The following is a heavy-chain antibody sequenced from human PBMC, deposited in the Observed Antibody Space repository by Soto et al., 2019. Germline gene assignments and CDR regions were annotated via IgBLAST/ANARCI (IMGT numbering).Heavy chain of an antibody. CDR1: GGSISSGGYY. CDR3: ARGGYSYGVYFDY. CDR2: IYYSGST. V-gene: IGHV4-31*03. Sequence: SETLSLTCTVSGGSISSGGYYWSWIRQHPGKGLEWIGYIYYSGSTYYNPSLKSRVTISVDTSKNQFSLKLSSVTAADTAVYYCARGGYSYGVYFDYWGQGTLVTVSS. D-gene: IGHD5-18*01. J-gene: IGHJ4*02.